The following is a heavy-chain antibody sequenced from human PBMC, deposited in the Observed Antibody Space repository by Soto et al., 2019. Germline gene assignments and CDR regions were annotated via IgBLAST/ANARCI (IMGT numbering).Heavy chain of an antibody. CDR2: ISVYTGNT. Sequence: QVQLVQSGAEVKKPGASVKVSCKASGYTFTSFGITWVRQAPGQGLEWVGWISVYTGNTNYAQKLQGRVTVTRYTFTNTAYMELRSLRSQDTAVYYCARDDYDKNDRDALEMWGQGTKVTVSS. CDR1: GYTFTSFG. CDR3: ARDDYDKNDRDALEM. V-gene: IGHV1-18*01. D-gene: IGHD3-22*01. J-gene: IGHJ3*02.